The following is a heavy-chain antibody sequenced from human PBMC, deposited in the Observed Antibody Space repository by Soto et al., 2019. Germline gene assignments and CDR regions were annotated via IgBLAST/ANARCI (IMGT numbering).Heavy chain of an antibody. V-gene: IGHV1-18*01. CDR2: ISAYNGNT. D-gene: IGHD3-3*01. Sequence: ASVKVSCKARGYTFTNYGRSWVRQDPGQGLEWMGWISAYNGNTNYAQKLQGRLTMTTDTSTSTAYMELRSLRSDDTAVYYCSRDYYDFWSGYDVPPPIDYWGQGTLVTVSS. CDR3: SRDYYDFWSGYDVPPPIDY. CDR1: GYTFTNYG. J-gene: IGHJ4*02.